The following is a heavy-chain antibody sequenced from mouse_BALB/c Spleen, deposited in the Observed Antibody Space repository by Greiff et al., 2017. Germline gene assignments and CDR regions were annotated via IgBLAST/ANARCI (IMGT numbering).Heavy chain of an antibody. CDR1: GFTFSSFG. CDR2: ISSGSSTI. D-gene: IGHD2-14*01. V-gene: IGHV5-17*02. CDR3: ARGYDRAWFAY. Sequence: EVQVVESGGGLVQPGGSRKLSCAASGFTFSSFGMHWVRQAPEKGLEWVAYISSGSSTIYYADTVKGRFTISRDNPKNTLFLQMTSLRSEDTAMYYCARGYDRAWFAYWGQGTLVTVSA. J-gene: IGHJ3*01.